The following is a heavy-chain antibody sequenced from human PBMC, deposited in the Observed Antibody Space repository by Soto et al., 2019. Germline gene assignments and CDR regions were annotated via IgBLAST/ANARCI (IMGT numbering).Heavy chain of an antibody. CDR2: IKQDGSQT. CDR3: VRESTWLRHYDQ. V-gene: IGHV3-7*01. CDR1: GFRFCDSW. D-gene: IGHD5-18*01. J-gene: IGHJ4*02. Sequence: AGCLEISSGASGFRFCDSWMRWVRQAPGKGLQWVANIKQDGSQTLYQGSLRGRVIISRDNTLNTLYLHMSSLRAEDTAVYYCVRESTWLRHYDQWGQGTGVTLS.